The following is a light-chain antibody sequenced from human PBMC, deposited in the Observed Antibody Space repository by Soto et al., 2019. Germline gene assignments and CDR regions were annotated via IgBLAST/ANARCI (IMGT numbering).Light chain of an antibody. Sequence: GRTQSPLSLPVSPGEPASISFRSSQSLLHTDGHHFLDWSLQKPGQSPQLLIYLASSRASGVPDRFSGSGSGTDLPLRISRVDAEAVGLHYRTQALHIPIPFGQGTRLE. CDR2: LAS. V-gene: IGKV2-28*01. J-gene: IGKJ5*01. CDR1: QSLLHTDGHHF. CDR3: TQALHIPIP.